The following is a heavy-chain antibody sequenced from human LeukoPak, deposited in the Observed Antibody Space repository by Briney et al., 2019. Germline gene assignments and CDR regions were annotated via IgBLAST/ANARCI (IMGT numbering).Heavy chain of an antibody. CDR1: GFTFSSYS. Sequence: GGSLRLSCTASGFTFSSYSMNWVRQAPGKGLEWVSSITSRSSYIYYADSVKGRFTISRDNAKNSLYLQMNSLRAEDTAVYYCARVPHDIVVVVAATPDYWGQGTRVTVSS. J-gene: IGHJ4*02. D-gene: IGHD2-15*01. V-gene: IGHV3-21*01. CDR2: ITSRSSYI. CDR3: ARVPHDIVVVVAATPDY.